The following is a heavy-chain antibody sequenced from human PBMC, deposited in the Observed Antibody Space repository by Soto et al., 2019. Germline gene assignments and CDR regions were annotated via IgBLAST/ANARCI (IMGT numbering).Heavy chain of an antibody. CDR3: ARDRATLGTFDY. CDR2: TYFRSKWYN. V-gene: IGHV6-1*01. CDR1: GDSVSSNTAA. J-gene: IGHJ4*02. Sequence: SQTLSLTCAISGDSVSSNTAAWNWIRLSPSRGLEWLGRTYFRSKWYNNYAVSVKGRISINPDTSKNQFSLQLSSVIPEDTAVYYCARDRATLGTFDYWGQGTLVTVSS. D-gene: IGHD7-27*01.